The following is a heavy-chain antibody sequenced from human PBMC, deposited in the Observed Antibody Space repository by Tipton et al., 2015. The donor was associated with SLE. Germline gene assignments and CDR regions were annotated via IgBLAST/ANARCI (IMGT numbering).Heavy chain of an antibody. D-gene: IGHD4-11*01. CDR2: IYYSGSI. Sequence: TLSLTCTVSGGSISSYYWSWIRQPPGKGLEWIGYIYYSGSINYNPSLKSRVTISVDTSKNQFSLKLSSVTAADTAVYYCARWAGPTVNFDYWGQGTLVTVSS. J-gene: IGHJ4*02. V-gene: IGHV4-59*01. CDR3: ARWAGPTVNFDY. CDR1: GGSISSYY.